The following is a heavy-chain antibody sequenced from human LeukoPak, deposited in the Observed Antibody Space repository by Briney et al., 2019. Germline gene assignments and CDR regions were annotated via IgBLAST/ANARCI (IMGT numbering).Heavy chain of an antibody. Sequence: SVKVSCKASGGTFSSYTISWVRQAPGQGLEWIGRIIPILGIANYAQKFQGRVTITADKSTSTAYMELSSLRSEDTAVYYCAREEVGATFDYWGQGTLVTVSS. J-gene: IGHJ4*02. D-gene: IGHD1-26*01. V-gene: IGHV1-69*04. CDR2: IIPILGIA. CDR3: AREEVGATFDY. CDR1: GGTFSSYT.